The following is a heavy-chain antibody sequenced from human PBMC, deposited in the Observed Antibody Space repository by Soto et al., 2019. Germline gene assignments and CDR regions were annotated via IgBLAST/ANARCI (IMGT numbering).Heavy chain of an antibody. CDR1: GFTVSSNY. CDR2: IYSGGST. Sequence: GGSLRLSCAASGFTVSSNYMSWVRQAPGKGLEWVSVIYSGGSTYYADSVKGRFTISRDNSKNTLYLQMNSLRAEDTAVYYCAREYIAAAEYYFDYWGQGALVTVSS. J-gene: IGHJ4*02. D-gene: IGHD6-25*01. CDR3: AREYIAAAEYYFDY. V-gene: IGHV3-53*01.